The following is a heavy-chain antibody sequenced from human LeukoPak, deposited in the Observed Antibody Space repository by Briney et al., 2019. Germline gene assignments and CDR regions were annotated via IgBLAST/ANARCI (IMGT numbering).Heavy chain of an antibody. CDR3: ARVGYGMGAFDI. V-gene: IGHV3-7*01. CDR1: GFTFSIYW. CDR2: IKQDGSEK. D-gene: IGHD1-1*01. Sequence: GGSLRLSCAASGFTFSIYWMSWVRQAPGKGLEWVANIKQDGSEKYYVDSVKGRFTISRDNAKNSLYLQMNSLRAEDTAVYYCARVGYGMGAFDIWGQGTMVTVSS. J-gene: IGHJ3*02.